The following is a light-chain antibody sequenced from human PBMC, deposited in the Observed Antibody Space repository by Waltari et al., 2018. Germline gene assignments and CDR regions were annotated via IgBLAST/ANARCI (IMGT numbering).Light chain of an antibody. CDR1: RSHVDGFNF. J-gene: IGLJ2*01. Sequence: QSALTQPASMSGSPGQSITISCTGTRSHVDGFNFVSWYQQYPGKAPKLIIYDVANRPSGVSQRFSGSRSGNTASLTISGLQAEDEADYYCSSYTSVNTRFGGGTKLTVL. V-gene: IGLV2-14*03. CDR3: SSYTSVNTR. CDR2: DVA.